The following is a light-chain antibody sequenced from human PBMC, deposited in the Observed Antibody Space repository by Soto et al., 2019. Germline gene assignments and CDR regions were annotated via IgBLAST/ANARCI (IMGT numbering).Light chain of an antibody. CDR2: GNS. CDR3: KSYDSSLSGNVV. Sequence: QSVLTQPHSVSGAPGQRVTISCTGSSSNIGAGYDVHWYQQLPGTAPKLLIYGNSNRPSGVPDRFSGSKSGTSASLAITGLQAEDEADYYCKSYDSSLSGNVVFGGGTKLTVL. V-gene: IGLV1-40*01. J-gene: IGLJ2*01. CDR1: SSNIGAGYD.